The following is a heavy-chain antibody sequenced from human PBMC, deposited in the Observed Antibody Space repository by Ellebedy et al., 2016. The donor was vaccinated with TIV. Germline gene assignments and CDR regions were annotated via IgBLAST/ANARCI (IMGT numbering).Heavy chain of an antibody. J-gene: IGHJ4*02. V-gene: IGHV1-18*01. D-gene: IGHD6-19*01. CDR3: ARPYSSGWYNSYFDY. CDR1: GYTFTSYG. CDR2: ISAYNGNT. Sequence: ASVKVSCXASGYTFTSYGISWVRQAPGQGLEWMGWISAYNGNTNYAQKLQGRVTMTTDTSTSTAYMELRSLRSDDTAVYYCARPYSSGWYNSYFDYWGQGTLVTVSS.